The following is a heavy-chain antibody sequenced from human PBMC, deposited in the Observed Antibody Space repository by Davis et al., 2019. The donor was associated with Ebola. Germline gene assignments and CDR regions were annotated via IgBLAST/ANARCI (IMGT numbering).Heavy chain of an antibody. J-gene: IGHJ5*02. CDR3: ARQLYNRSSADWFDP. CDR1: GGSISSSNW. Sequence: SETLSLTCAVSGGSISSSNWWSWVRQPPGKGPEWIGEIYHSGSTNYNASLKSRITISVDTSKNQFSLKLSSVTAADTAVYYCARQLYNRSSADWFDPWGQGTLVIVSS. CDR2: IYHSGST. V-gene: IGHV4-4*02. D-gene: IGHD6-6*01.